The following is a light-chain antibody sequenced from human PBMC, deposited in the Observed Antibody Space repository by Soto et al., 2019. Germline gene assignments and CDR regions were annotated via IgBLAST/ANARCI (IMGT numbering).Light chain of an antibody. Sequence: DIHLTQSPSSLSASVGGIFTITCLASQAITNNLAWYQQKPGNPPKLLIYEESTLHSGVPSRFSGRKVGTQFILTIDSLQPEDFATYYCQQVKSYPRTFGGGTKVDIK. V-gene: IGKV1-9*01. CDR1: QAITNN. CDR2: EES. CDR3: QQVKSYPRT. J-gene: IGKJ4*01.